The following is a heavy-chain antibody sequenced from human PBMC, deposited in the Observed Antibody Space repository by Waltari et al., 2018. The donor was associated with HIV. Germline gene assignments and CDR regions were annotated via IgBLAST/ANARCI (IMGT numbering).Heavy chain of an antibody. CDR2: IKEDGSLK. J-gene: IGHJ4*02. CDR1: GFTFSTYW. Sequence: EVQLVESGGGLVQPGGSLRLSCEASGFTFSTYWMGWVRQAPGMGLEWVANIKEDGSLKKYVDSVKGRFTISRDDSKNSLYLQMDSLRGEDTAVYYCARTCITGGCHAIFDYWGQGTLVTVSS. D-gene: IGHD3-10*01. V-gene: IGHV3-7*01. CDR3: ARTCITGGCHAIFDY.